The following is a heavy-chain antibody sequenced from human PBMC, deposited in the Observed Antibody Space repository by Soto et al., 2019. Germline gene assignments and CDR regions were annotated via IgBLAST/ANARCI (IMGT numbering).Heavy chain of an antibody. V-gene: IGHV4-39*01. D-gene: IGHD3-3*01. CDR3: ACNYYDFWSGYYSVGYFDY. Sequence: SETLSLTCAVSGGSISSGSYYWGWLRQPPGKGLEWVGNITRSGSTNYNPSLKSRVTISVDTSKNQFSLKLSSVTAADTAVYYCACNYYDFWSGYYSVGYFDYWAQGTPVTVSS. CDR2: ITRSGST. CDR1: GGSISSGSYY. J-gene: IGHJ4*02.